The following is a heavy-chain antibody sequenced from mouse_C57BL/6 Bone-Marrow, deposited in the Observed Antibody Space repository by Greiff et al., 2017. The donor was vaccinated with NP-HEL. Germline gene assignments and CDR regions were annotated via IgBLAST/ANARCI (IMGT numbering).Heavy chain of an antibody. J-gene: IGHJ4*01. CDR1: GYTFTDYE. CDR3: TKRGYSNYLYYYAMDY. D-gene: IGHD2-5*01. CDR2: IDPETGGT. V-gene: IGHV1-15*01. Sequence: QVQLKQSGAELVRPGASVTLSCKASGYTFTDYEMHWVKQTPVHGLEWIGAIDPETGGTAYNQKFKGKAILTADKSSSTAYMELRSLTSEDSAVYYCTKRGYSNYLYYYAMDYWGQGTSVTVSS.